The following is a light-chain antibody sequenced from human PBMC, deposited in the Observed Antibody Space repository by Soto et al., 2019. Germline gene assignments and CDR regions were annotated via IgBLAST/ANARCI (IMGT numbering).Light chain of an antibody. CDR3: LQHTYSGA. V-gene: IGKV1-17*02. CDR1: QDVSND. J-gene: IGKJ1*01. Sequence: DIQMTQSPPSLSASVGDRVTITCRASQDVSNDLGWFQQKPGKAPKRLIFGASNLESGVPSRFSGTGSGTYFILTITNLQPEDFATYYCLQHTYSGAFGQGTKVEIK. CDR2: GAS.